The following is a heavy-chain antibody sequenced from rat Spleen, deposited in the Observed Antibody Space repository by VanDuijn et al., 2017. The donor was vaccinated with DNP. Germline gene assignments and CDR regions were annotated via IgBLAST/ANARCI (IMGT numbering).Heavy chain of an antibody. CDR3: AREEAYYGYDYFDY. J-gene: IGHJ2*01. CDR2: ISYSGSP. V-gene: IGHV3-1*01. D-gene: IGHD1-7*01. Sequence: EVQLQESGSGLVKPSQSFSLTCSVSGYSITSNYWVWIRMFPRNIMEWIGHISYSGSPIYNPSLKSRISISRDTSKNQVFLQLNSVTTEDTATYYCAREEAYYGYDYFDYWGQGVMVTVSS. CDR1: GYSITSNY.